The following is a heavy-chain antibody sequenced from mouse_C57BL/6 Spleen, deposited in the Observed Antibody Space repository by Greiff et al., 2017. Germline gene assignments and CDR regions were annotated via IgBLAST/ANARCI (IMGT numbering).Heavy chain of an antibody. CDR2: ISGGGGNT. CDR1: GFTFSSYT. Sequence: VQRVESGGGLVKPGGSLKLSCAASGFTFSSYTMSWVRQTPEKRLEWVATISGGGGNTYYPDSVKGRFTISRDNAKNTLYLQMSSLRSEDTALYYCARYDYDGGGFDYWGQGTTLTVSS. J-gene: IGHJ2*01. CDR3: ARYDYDGGGFDY. V-gene: IGHV5-9*01. D-gene: IGHD2-4*01.